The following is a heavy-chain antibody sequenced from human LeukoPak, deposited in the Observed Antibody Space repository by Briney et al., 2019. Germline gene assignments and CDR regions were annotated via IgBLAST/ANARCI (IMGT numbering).Heavy chain of an antibody. CDR1: GFTFRSYA. Sequence: PGGSLRLSCAASGFTFRSYAMHWVRQAPGKGLEWVAGISYDGTNKYYADPVKGRFSISRDNSKNTLYLQMNSLRADDTAVYYCAKGARGDTVTSIVGLNWFDPWGQGTLVTVSS. D-gene: IGHD4-17*01. CDR2: ISYDGTNK. CDR3: AKGARGDTVTSIVGLNWFDP. V-gene: IGHV3-30-3*01. J-gene: IGHJ5*02.